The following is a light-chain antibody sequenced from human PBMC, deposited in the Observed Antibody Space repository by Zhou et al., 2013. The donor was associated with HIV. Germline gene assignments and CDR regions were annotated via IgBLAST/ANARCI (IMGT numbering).Light chain of an antibody. V-gene: IGKV1-39*01. CDR1: QSISSY. CDR2: AAS. CDR3: QQSYGTPWT. J-gene: IGKJ1*01. Sequence: DTQMTQSPSSLSASVGDRVTITCRASQSISSYLNWYQQKPGKAPKLLIYAASNLQSGVPSRFSGSGSGTDFTLTISSLQPEDFAAYYCQQSYGTPWTFGQGTKVAIK.